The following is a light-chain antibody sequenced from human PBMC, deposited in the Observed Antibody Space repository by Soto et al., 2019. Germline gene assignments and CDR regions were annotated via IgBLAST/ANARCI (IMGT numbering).Light chain of an antibody. V-gene: IGKV3-20*01. Sequence: ILLTQSPGTLSLSAGERATLSCGARQSVTSTYLAWYQQKPGHAPSLLIYGASSRAIGIPDRFSGSVSGSDFILTINRLEPEDFAVYYCQQYGSSHTFGQGTRLEIK. J-gene: IGKJ5*01. CDR3: QQYGSSHT. CDR1: QSVTSTY. CDR2: GAS.